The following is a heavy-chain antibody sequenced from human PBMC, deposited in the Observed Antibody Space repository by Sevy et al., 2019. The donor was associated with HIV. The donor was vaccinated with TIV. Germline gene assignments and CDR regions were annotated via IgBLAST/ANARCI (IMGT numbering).Heavy chain of an antibody. Sequence: ASVKVSCKASGYTFTGYYMHWVRQAPGQGLEWMGCINPNSGGTNYAQKFQGRVTMTRDTSISTAYMELSRLRSDDTAVYYCARDALLRGGYLDYWGQGTLVTVS. CDR3: ARDALLRGGYLDY. D-gene: IGHD3-10*01. CDR2: INPNSGGT. V-gene: IGHV1-2*02. J-gene: IGHJ4*02. CDR1: GYTFTGYY.